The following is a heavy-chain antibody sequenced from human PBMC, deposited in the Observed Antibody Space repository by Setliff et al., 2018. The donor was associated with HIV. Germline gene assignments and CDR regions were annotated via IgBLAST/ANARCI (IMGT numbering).Heavy chain of an antibody. V-gene: IGHV3-23*01. J-gene: IGHJ1*01. Sequence: GGSLRLSCAASELTFSNYAMTWVRQAPGKGLEWVSSLSGSGGSTYYADSVTGRFTISRDNSKNTLYLRMNSLRAEDTAVYYCAQAQTSVSGSYSQYLQHWGQGTLVTVSS. CDR3: AQAQTSVSGSYSQYLQH. CDR2: LSGSGGST. D-gene: IGHD3-10*01. CDR1: ELTFSNYA.